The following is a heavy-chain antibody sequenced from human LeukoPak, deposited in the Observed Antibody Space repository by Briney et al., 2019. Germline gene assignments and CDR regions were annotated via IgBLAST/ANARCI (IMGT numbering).Heavy chain of an antibody. D-gene: IGHD3-9*01. V-gene: IGHV6-1*01. Sequence: SQTLSLTCAFSGDSVSSNNGAWNWIRQSPSRGLEWLGRTYYRSKWYNDYAGSLISRITISPDTSKNQFSLQLYSVTPEDTAVYYCARDVGTTGWHTFDYWGQGTLVTVSS. CDR3: ARDVGTTGWHTFDY. J-gene: IGHJ4*02. CDR2: TYYRSKWYN. CDR1: GDSVSSNNGA.